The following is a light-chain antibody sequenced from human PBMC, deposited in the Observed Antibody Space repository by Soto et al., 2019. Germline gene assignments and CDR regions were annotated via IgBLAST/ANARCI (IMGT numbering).Light chain of an antibody. J-gene: IGKJ1*01. V-gene: IGKV3-15*01. CDR3: QQYNNWPQT. CDR1: QSVSNN. CDR2: GAS. Sequence: EIVMTQSPVSLSVSPGERATLSCRASQSVSNNLAWYQQKPGQAPRLLIYGASTRATGIPARFSGSGSGTEFTLTISSLQSEDFAVYYCQQYNNWPQTFGQGTKVEIK.